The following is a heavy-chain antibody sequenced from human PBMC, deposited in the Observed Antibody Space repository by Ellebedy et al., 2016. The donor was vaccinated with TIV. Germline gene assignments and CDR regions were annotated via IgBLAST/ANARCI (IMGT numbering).Heavy chain of an antibody. V-gene: IGHV3-13*01. CDR1: GITLSSND. J-gene: IGHJ3*02. Sequence: GESLKISXAASGITLSSNDMHWVRQPIGKGPEWVSAIRIAGDTYYADSVKGRFTISRENAKNSLYLQMNSLRAGDTAVYFCARERRAVGGFDAFDIWGQGTMVTVSS. CDR2: IRIAGDT. CDR3: ARERRAVGGFDAFDI. D-gene: IGHD6-25*01.